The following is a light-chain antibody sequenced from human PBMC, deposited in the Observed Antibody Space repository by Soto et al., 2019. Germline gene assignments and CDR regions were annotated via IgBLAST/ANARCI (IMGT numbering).Light chain of an antibody. J-gene: IGKJ1*01. Sequence: IQMTQSPSTLSASVGDRVTITCRARQNIVNWLAWYQQKPGEAPKLLIYAASSLQSGVPSRFSGSGSGTDFTLTISSLQPEDFATYYCLQDYNYPWTFGQGTKVDIK. V-gene: IGKV1-6*01. CDR1: QNIVNW. CDR3: LQDYNYPWT. CDR2: AAS.